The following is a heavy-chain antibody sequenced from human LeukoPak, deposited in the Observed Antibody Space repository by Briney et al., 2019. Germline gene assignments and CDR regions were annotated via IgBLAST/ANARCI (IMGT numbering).Heavy chain of an antibody. CDR3: ARLTVLDY. J-gene: IGHJ4*02. CDR1: GFTFSSYE. CDR2: ISSIGSTI. V-gene: IGHV3-48*03. D-gene: IGHD2/OR15-2a*01. Sequence: PGGSLRLSCAATGFTFSSYEMNWVRQAPGKGLEWVSHISSIGSTIYYADSVKGRFTISRDNAKNSLYLQMNRLRAENTGVYYCARLTVLDYWGQGTLVTVSS.